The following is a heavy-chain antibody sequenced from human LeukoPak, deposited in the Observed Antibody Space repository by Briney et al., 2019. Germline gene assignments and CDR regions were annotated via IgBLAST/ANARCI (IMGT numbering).Heavy chain of an antibody. Sequence: GGSLRLSCAASGFTFSSYGMHWVRQAPGKGLEWVAVISYDGSNKYYADSVKGRFTISRDNSKNTLYLQMNSLRAEDTAVYYCAKDLIAAAGNYYYYYGMDVWGQGTTVTVSS. CDR2: ISYDGSNK. CDR3: AKDLIAAAGNYYYYYGMDV. D-gene: IGHD6-13*01. J-gene: IGHJ6*02. CDR1: GFTFSSYG. V-gene: IGHV3-30*18.